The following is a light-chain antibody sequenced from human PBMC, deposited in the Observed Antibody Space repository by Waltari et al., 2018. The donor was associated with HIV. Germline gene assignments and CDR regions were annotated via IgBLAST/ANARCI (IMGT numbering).Light chain of an antibody. CDR1: NSNVGKTY. V-gene: IGLV1-47*01. CDR2: RND. CDR3: ASWDDALSSWL. Sequence: QSGLRQPPSTSRPPGQRVGISCSGSNSNVGKTYVSWFQQLPGAAPRLLIYRNDRRPSGVPDRFTAAKSGSSASLVISGLRSDDEAEYFCASWDDALSSWLFGGGTKLTVL. J-gene: IGLJ6*01.